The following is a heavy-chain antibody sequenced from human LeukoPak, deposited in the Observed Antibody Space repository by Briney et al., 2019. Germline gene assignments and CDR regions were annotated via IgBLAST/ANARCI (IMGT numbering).Heavy chain of an antibody. CDR3: ARSKSKAAGWSFDY. D-gene: IGHD6-13*01. V-gene: IGHV1-46*01. CDR1: GYTFTSFH. CDR2: INPSGGSA. Sequence: ASVKVSCKASGYTFTSFHMHWARQAPGQGLEWMGIINPSGGSASYAQKFQGRVTMTRDTSTSTVYMELSSLRSEDTAVYYCARSKSKAAGWSFDYWGQGTLVTVSS. J-gene: IGHJ4*02.